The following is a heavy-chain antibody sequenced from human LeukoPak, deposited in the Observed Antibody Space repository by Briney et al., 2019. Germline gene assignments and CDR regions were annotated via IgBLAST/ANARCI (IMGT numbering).Heavy chain of an antibody. V-gene: IGHV3-53*01. CDR3: ARDRASGSYYYYYYYMDV. Sequence: GGSLRLYCAASGFTVSSNYMSWLRQAPGKGLEWVSVTYSGGSTYYADSVNGRFTIYRDNSKNTLYLQMNSLRAEDTAVYYCARDRASGSYYYYYYYMDVWGKGTTVTVFS. CDR1: GFTVSSNY. J-gene: IGHJ6*03. CDR2: TYSGGST. D-gene: IGHD1-26*01.